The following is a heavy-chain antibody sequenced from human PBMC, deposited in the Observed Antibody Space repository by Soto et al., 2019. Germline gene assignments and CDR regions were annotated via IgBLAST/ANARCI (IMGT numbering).Heavy chain of an antibody. J-gene: IGHJ4*02. D-gene: IGHD1-20*01. CDR3: ARGTRALITSFFAY. Sequence: PSETLSLTCSVSGDAISNYYWSWIRQTPGKGLEWIGCVHDSGSTDYNPSLKGRVTMSLHTSKSQFSLNLGSVTAADSATYYCARGTRALITSFFAYWGQGIPVTVSS. CDR1: GDAISNYY. V-gene: IGHV4-59*01. CDR2: VHDSGST.